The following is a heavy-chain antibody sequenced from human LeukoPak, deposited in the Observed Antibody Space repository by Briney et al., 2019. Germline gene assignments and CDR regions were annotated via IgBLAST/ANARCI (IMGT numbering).Heavy chain of an antibody. Sequence: GESLQISCKGSGYIFTSYWIGWVRQLPGKGLEWMGIIYPGDSDTRYSPSFQGQVTISADKSISTAYLQWSSLKASDTAMYYCARLRFLEWLSPLDYWGQGTLVTVSS. CDR3: ARLRFLEWLSPLDY. D-gene: IGHD3-3*01. CDR1: GYIFTSYW. V-gene: IGHV5-51*01. J-gene: IGHJ4*02. CDR2: IYPGDSDT.